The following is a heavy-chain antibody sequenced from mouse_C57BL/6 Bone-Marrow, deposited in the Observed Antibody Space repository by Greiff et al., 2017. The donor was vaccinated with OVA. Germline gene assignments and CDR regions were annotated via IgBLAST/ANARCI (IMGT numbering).Heavy chain of an antibody. Sequence: VQLQQSGAELVRPGTSVKMSCKASGYTFTNYWIGWAKQRPGHGLEWIGDIYPGGGYTNYNEKFKGKATLTADKSSSTAYMQFSSLTSEDSAIYSCARNDGYPYWYFDVWGTGTLVTVS. D-gene: IGHD2-3*01. CDR1: GYTFTNYW. CDR3: ARNDGYPYWYFDV. CDR2: IYPGGGYT. J-gene: IGHJ1*03. V-gene: IGHV1-63*01.